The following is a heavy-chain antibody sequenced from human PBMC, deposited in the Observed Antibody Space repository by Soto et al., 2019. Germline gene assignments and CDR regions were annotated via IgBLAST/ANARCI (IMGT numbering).Heavy chain of an antibody. CDR1: GYTFTSCG. Sequence: ASVKVSCKASGYTFTSCGISWVRQAPGQGLEWMGWISAYNGNTNYAQKLQGRVTMTTDTSTSTAYMELRSLRSDDTAVYYCARGIAAAGTGDYYYGMDVWGQGTTVTVSS. CDR2: ISAYNGNT. D-gene: IGHD6-13*01. V-gene: IGHV1-18*04. J-gene: IGHJ6*02. CDR3: ARGIAAAGTGDYYYGMDV.